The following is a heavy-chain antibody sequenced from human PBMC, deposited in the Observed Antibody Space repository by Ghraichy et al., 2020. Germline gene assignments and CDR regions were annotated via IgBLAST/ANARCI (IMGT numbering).Heavy chain of an antibody. CDR2: VDQSGST. V-gene: IGHV4-59*01. J-gene: IGHJ4*02. Sequence: SETLSLTCSVSGGSMSGYFWSWIRQSPWKGLEWIGFVDQSGSTTYNPSLKSRVTLSLDTSNFQFSLDLGSVTAADTAVYSCARDKSGTYSDYFDHWGQGTQVTIAS. D-gene: IGHD1-26*01. CDR3: ARDKSGTYSDYFDH. CDR1: GGSMSGYF.